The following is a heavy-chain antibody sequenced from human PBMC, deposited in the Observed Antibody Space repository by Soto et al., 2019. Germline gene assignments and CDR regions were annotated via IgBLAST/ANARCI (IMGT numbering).Heavy chain of an antibody. CDR1: GASISSSTYF. J-gene: IGHJ4*02. D-gene: IGHD1-20*01. Sequence: QLQLQESGPGLVKPSETLSLTCTVSGASISSSTYFWGWIRQPPGKGLEWIGSIDYSGTTYYNTSLRRRATISVDTSKNQFSLRLSSVTAADTAVYYCAKTITGTDYWGQGTLVTVSS. CDR3: AKTITGTDY. CDR2: IDYSGTT. V-gene: IGHV4-39*01.